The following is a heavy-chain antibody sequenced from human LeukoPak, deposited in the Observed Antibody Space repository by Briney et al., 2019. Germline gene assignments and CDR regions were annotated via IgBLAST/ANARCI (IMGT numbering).Heavy chain of an antibody. D-gene: IGHD2-2*01. V-gene: IGHV4-34*01. Sequence: SETLSLTCAAYGGSFSGYYWSWIRQPPGKGLEWIGEINHSGSTNYNPSLKSRVTISVDTSKNQFSLKLSSVTAADTAVYYCARYSRVVVPAAILSGMDVWGQGTTVTVSS. J-gene: IGHJ6*02. CDR1: GGSFSGYY. CDR2: INHSGST. CDR3: ARYSRVVVPAAILSGMDV.